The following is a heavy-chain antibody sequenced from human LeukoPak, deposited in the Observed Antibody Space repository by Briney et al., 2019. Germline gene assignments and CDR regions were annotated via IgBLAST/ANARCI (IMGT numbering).Heavy chain of an antibody. CDR1: GYIFTSYE. J-gene: IGHJ4*02. Sequence: ASEKVSCKASGYIFTSYEMNWVRQAPGQGLEWMGWINTTTGNPTYGQGFTGRFVFSLDTSVSTTYLQISSLKAEDTAVYYCARTVLGATGYFDYWGQGTLVTVSS. CDR3: ARTVLGATGYFDY. CDR2: INTTTGNP. V-gene: IGHV7-4-1*02. D-gene: IGHD1-26*01.